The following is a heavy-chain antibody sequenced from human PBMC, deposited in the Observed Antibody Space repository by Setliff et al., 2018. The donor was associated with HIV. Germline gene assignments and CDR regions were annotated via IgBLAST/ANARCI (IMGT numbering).Heavy chain of an antibody. J-gene: IGHJ6*02. CDR3: ARADESSGYYYNGDYNYGMDV. V-gene: IGHV3-21*01. CDR1: GFTFSSYA. CDR2: ISSSSSYI. Sequence: PGGSLRLSCAASGFTFSSYAMSWVRQAPGKGLEWVSSISSSSSYIYYADSVKGRFTISRDNAKNSLYRQMNSLIAEDTAVYYCARADESSGYYYNGDYNYGMDVWGQGTTVTVSS. D-gene: IGHD3-22*01.